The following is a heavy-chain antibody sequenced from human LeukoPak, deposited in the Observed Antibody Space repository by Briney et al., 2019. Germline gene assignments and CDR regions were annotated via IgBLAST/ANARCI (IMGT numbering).Heavy chain of an antibody. V-gene: IGHV3-9*01. CDR3: AKDMSGSSWYYFDT. J-gene: IGHJ4*02. Sequence: PGGSLRLSCTAFGFTFDAYAMHWVRQVPGKGLEWVSGISFNSGHIGYADSVEGRFTIFRDNAKTSVYLQMSSLTAEDTALYYCAKDMSGSSWYYFDTWGQGTLVTVSS. CDR1: GFTFDAYA. D-gene: IGHD6-13*01. CDR2: ISFNSGHI.